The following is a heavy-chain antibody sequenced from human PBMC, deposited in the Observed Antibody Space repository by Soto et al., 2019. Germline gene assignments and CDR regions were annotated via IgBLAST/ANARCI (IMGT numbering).Heavy chain of an antibody. Sequence: PSETLSLTCTVSGGSISSYYWSWIRQPPGKGLEWIGYIYYSGSTNYNPSLKSRVTISVDTSKNQFSLKLNSMTAADTAVYYCARHNYGWGSTYFDYGGQGTLVTVS. CDR2: IYYSGST. J-gene: IGHJ4*02. CDR1: GGSISSYY. CDR3: ARHNYGWGSTYFDY. V-gene: IGHV4-59*08. D-gene: IGHD3-16*01.